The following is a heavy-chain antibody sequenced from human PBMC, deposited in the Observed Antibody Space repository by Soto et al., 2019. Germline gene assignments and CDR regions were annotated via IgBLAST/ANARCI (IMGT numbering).Heavy chain of an antibody. CDR3: ARGYVTIFGAKNDNYYGMDV. Sequence: QVQLVQSGAEVKKPGSSVKVSCKASGGTFTNYGVTWVRQAPGQGLEWMGGIIPMFGTTDIAQKFQGRVSFTAHEYTSTAYMELTSLVAEDTAVYFCARGYVTIFGAKNDNYYGMDVWGQGTTVTVSS. D-gene: IGHD3-3*01. CDR2: IIPMFGTT. J-gene: IGHJ6*02. CDR1: GGTFTNYG. V-gene: IGHV1-69*01.